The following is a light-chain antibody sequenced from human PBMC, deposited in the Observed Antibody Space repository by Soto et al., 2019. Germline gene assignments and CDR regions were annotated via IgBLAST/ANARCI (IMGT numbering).Light chain of an antibody. V-gene: IGKV1-39*01. Sequence: DIQMTQAPSSLSASAGDRVTLTCRAGQSVAGYLNWYQQKPGGAPHLLIYAASTLQSGVPSRFSGSGSGTDFKLTISSLQPEDVATYYCQQSYTSSWTFGPGTKVDIK. CDR1: QSVAGY. CDR3: QQSYTSSWT. J-gene: IGKJ1*01. CDR2: AAS.